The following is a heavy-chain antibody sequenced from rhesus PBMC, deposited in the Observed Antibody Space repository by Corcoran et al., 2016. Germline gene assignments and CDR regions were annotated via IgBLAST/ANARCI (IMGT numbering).Heavy chain of an antibody. CDR1: GFTFSSYG. D-gene: IGHD3-3*01. CDR3: GKGYNFWTATTNFDF. Sequence: EVQLVETGGGLVQPGGSLKLSCAASGFTFSSYGMSWVRQSPGKGLDWVSAINSGGGATYYANSVKGRFTSSRDNSKNKLSLQMNSLRAEDTAVYYCGKGYNFWTATTNFDFWGQGVLVTVSS. CDR2: INSGGGAT. J-gene: IGHJ4*01. V-gene: IGHV3S5*01.